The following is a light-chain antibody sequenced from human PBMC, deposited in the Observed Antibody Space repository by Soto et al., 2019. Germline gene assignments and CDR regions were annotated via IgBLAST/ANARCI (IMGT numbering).Light chain of an antibody. CDR1: SSNIGTNY. CDR3: AAWDDSLSGPV. CDR2: STD. V-gene: IGLV1-47*01. Sequence: QSVLTQSPSASGTPGQRVTVSCSGSSSNIGTNYVYWYQQLPGTAPKVLIYSTDKRPSAVPDRFSGSMSGTSASLAISGLRSADEADYYCAAWDDSLSGPVFGGGTKLTVL. J-gene: IGLJ2*01.